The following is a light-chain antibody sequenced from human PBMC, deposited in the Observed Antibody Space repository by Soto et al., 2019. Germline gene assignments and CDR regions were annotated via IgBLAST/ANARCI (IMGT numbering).Light chain of an antibody. Sequence: QSVLTQPPSASGTPGQRVTLSCSGSSSNIGGNTVTWYQQLPGTAPKLLIYSNDQRPSGVPDRFSGSKSGTSASLAINGLQSEDEADYFCVAWDDSLSGRVVFGGGTKVTVL. J-gene: IGLJ2*01. CDR3: VAWDDSLSGRVV. V-gene: IGLV1-44*01. CDR2: SND. CDR1: SSNIGGNT.